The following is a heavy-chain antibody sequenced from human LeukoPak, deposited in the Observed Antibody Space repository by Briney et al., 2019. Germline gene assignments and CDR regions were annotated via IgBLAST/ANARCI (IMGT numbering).Heavy chain of an antibody. CDR2: ISSSSSYI. V-gene: IGHV3-21*01. CDR1: GFTFSSHS. J-gene: IGHJ3*02. Sequence: GGSLRLSCAASGFTFSSHSMNWVRQAPGNGLEWVSCISSSSSYIYYADSVKGRFTISRDNAKNSLYLQMNSLRAEDTAVYYCARDRDLYYDFWSGQHDAFDIWGQGTMVTVSS. CDR3: ARDRDLYYDFWSGQHDAFDI. D-gene: IGHD3-3*01.